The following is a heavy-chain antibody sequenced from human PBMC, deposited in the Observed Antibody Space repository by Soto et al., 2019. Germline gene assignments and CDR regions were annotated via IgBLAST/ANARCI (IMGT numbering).Heavy chain of an antibody. Sequence: SLRLSCAASGFTFDDYAMHWVRQAPGKGLEWVSGISWNSGSIGYADSVKGRFTISRDNAKNSLYLQMNSLRAEDTALYYCAKAGDSGWYLDYWGQGTLVTVSS. CDR1: GFTFDDYA. D-gene: IGHD6-19*01. CDR2: ISWNSGSI. CDR3: AKAGDSGWYLDY. J-gene: IGHJ4*02. V-gene: IGHV3-9*01.